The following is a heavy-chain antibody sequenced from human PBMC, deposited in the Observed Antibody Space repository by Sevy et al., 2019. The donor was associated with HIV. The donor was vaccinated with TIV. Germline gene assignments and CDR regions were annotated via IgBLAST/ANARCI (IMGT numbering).Heavy chain of an antibody. CDR3: SLYCIGGSCLHHGMDV. Sequence: GGSLRLSCAASGFTISDSDIHWVRQASGKGLEWIGRIRGKANDYATAYAAPVRGRFTLSRDDSENTAYLQMHSLKTEDTAVYYCSLYCIGGSCLHHGMDVWGPGATVTVSS. CDR2: IRGKANDYAT. D-gene: IGHD2-15*01. V-gene: IGHV3-73*01. J-gene: IGHJ6*02. CDR1: GFTISDSD.